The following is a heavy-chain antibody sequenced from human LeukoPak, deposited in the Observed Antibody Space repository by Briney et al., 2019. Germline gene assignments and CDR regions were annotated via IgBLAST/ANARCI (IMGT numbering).Heavy chain of an antibody. CDR1: GFTFSSYS. Sequence: GGSLRLSCAASGFTFSSYSMNWVRQAPGKGLEWVSSISSSSSYIYYADSVKGRFTISRDNAKNSLYLQMNSLRAEDTAVYYCAKDRYCSSTSCHDYWGQGTLVTVSS. V-gene: IGHV3-21*01. D-gene: IGHD2-2*01. CDR3: AKDRYCSSTSCHDY. J-gene: IGHJ4*02. CDR2: ISSSSSYI.